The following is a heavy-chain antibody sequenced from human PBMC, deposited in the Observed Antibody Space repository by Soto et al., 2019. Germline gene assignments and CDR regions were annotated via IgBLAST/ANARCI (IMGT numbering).Heavy chain of an antibody. CDR2: IKSKVDGGTA. CDR1: GFTFSNAW. Sequence: LRLSCEASGFTFSNAWMNWARQGPGKGLEWLGRIKSKVDGGTADYVAATKGRFSISRDDLKNMLYLQMNSLKPDDTAVYYCTTLSYLYYDGMDVWGQGTTVTVSS. V-gene: IGHV3-15*01. D-gene: IGHD2-2*01. J-gene: IGHJ6*02. CDR3: TTLSYLYYDGMDV.